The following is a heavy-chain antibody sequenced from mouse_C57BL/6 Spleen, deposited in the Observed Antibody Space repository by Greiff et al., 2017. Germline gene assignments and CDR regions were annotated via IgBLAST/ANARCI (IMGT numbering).Heavy chain of an antibody. J-gene: IGHJ2*01. CDR2: IYPGDGDT. D-gene: IGHD2-3*01. CDR3: ARLLYDGLDY. CDR1: GYAFSSSW. Sequence: QVQLQQSGPELVKPGASVKISCKASGYAFSSSWMNWVKQRPGKGLEWIGRIYPGDGDTNYNGKFKGKATLTADKSSSTAYMQLSSLTSEDSAVYFCARLLYDGLDYWGQGTTLTVSS. V-gene: IGHV1-82*01.